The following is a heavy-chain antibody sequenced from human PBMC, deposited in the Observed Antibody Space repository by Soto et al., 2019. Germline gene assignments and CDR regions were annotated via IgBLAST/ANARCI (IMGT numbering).Heavy chain of an antibody. V-gene: IGHV1-69*01. Sequence: QAQLVQSGAEVRKPGSSVRVSCGASGGPFTRYAVSWVRQAPGQGLEWIGGITPIAETTNYAQKFRGRLSITADESTDTVHMELRRLTSDDTAVYFCARGVAPGQTADPYAFDIWGQGSRVTVSS. CDR3: ARGVAPGQTADPYAFDI. D-gene: IGHD3-3*01. J-gene: IGHJ3*02. CDR1: GGPFTRYA. CDR2: ITPIAETT.